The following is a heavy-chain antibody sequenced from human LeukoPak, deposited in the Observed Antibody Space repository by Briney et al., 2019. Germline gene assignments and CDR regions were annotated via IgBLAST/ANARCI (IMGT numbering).Heavy chain of an antibody. J-gene: IGHJ5*02. CDR1: GGSFSGYY. V-gene: IGHV4-34*01. CDR2: INHSGST. Sequence: SETLSLTCAVYGGSFSGYYWSWIRQPPGKGLEWIGEINHSGSTNYNPSLKSRVTISVDTSKNQFSLKLSSVTAADTAVYYCARDYDVLTAYPPTQLFDPWGQGTPVTVSS. D-gene: IGHD3-9*01. CDR3: ARDYDVLTAYPPTQLFDP.